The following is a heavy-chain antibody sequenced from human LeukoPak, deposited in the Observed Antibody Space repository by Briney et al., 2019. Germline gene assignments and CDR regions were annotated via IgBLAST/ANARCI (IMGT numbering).Heavy chain of an antibody. CDR3: AKLSGAGSARLCFHI. J-gene: IGHJ3*02. V-gene: IGHV3-23*01. Sequence: GGSLRLSCAASGFTFSSYGMSWVRQAPGKGLEWVSVSGSGGSTYYTDSVKGRFTISRDNTKNTLYLQMNSLIAEDTAVYYCAKLSGAGSARLCFHIWGQGTMVTVSS. CDR2: SGSGGST. D-gene: IGHD3-10*01. CDR1: GFTFSSYG.